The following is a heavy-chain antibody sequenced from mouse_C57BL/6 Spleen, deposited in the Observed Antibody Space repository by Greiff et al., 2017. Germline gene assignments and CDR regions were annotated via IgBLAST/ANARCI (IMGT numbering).Heavy chain of an antibody. CDR2: IWWDDDK. J-gene: IGHJ1*03. D-gene: IGHD1-1*01. Sequence: QVTLKECGPGILQPSQTLSLTCSFSGFSLSTFGMGVGWIRQPSGKGLEWLAHIWWDDDKYYNPALKSRLTISKDTSKNQVFLKIANVDTADTATYYCARIPYYYGSSNWYFDVWGTGTTVTVSS. V-gene: IGHV8-8*01. CDR1: GFSLSTFGMG. CDR3: ARIPYYYGSSNWYFDV.